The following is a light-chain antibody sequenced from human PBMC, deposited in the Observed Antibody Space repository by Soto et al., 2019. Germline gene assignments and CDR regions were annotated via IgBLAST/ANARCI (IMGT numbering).Light chain of an antibody. CDR3: QQYNYWPWT. CDR2: GAS. V-gene: IGKV3-15*01. Sequence: EIVMTQSPATLSVSPGERATLSCRASQSVSSDLAWYQQKPGQAPRLLIYGASTRATGIPASFSGSGSGTEFTLTISSLQSEDFAVYYCQQYNYWPWTFGQGTKVEIK. CDR1: QSVSSD. J-gene: IGKJ1*01.